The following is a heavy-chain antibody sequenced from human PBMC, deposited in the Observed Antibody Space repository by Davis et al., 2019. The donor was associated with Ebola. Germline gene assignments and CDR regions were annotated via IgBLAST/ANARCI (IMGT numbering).Heavy chain of an antibody. CDR3: ARDLGTAMATE. Sequence: AASVKVSCKASGGTFSTYAINWVRQAPGQGLEWTGRFIPMLGIPNYAQRFQGRVTITADKSTSTAYMELSSLRSEDTAMYYCARDLGTAMATEWGPGTLVTVSS. V-gene: IGHV1-69*10. CDR1: GGTFSTYA. CDR2: FIPMLGIP. J-gene: IGHJ4*02. D-gene: IGHD5-18*01.